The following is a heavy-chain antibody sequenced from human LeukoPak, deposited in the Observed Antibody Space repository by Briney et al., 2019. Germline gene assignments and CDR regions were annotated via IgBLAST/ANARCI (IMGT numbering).Heavy chain of an antibody. V-gene: IGHV1-46*01. CDR1: GYTFIGYY. CDR2: INPRGGST. D-gene: IGHD3-22*01. Sequence: ASVKVSCKASGYTFIGYYMHWVRQAPGQGLEWMGIINPRGGSTSYTQKFQGRVTMTRDTSTSTVYMELSSLRSEDTAVYYCARVKSYYYDTSDKDAFDIWGQGTMVTVSS. J-gene: IGHJ3*02. CDR3: ARVKSYYYDTSDKDAFDI.